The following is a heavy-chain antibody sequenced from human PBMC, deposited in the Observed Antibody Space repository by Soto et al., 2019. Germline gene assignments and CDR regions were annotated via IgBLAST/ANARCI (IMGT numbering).Heavy chain of an antibody. CDR1: GFTFSSYA. Sequence: LRLSCAASGFTFSSYAMSWVRQAPGKGLEWVSAISGSGGSTYYADSVKGRFTISRDNSKNTLYLQMNSLRAEDTAVSYCAKDSSGWYLGFDYWGQGTLVTVSS. V-gene: IGHV3-23*01. J-gene: IGHJ4*02. D-gene: IGHD6-19*01. CDR2: ISGSGGST. CDR3: AKDSSGWYLGFDY.